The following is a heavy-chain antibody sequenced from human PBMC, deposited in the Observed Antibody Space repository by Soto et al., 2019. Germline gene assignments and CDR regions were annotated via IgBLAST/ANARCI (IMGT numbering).Heavy chain of an antibody. J-gene: IGHJ6*03. CDR3: GIRCFLPPASYYYIYA. CDR2: IYYSGST. Sequence: ASETLSLTCTVSGGSISSYYWSWIRQPPGKGLEWIGYIYYSGSTNYNPSLKSRVTISVDTSKNQFSLKLSSVTAADTAVYYCGIRCFLPPASYYYIYAFCKRTTVTVSS. CDR1: GGSISSYY. D-gene: IGHD2-15*01. V-gene: IGHV4-59*01.